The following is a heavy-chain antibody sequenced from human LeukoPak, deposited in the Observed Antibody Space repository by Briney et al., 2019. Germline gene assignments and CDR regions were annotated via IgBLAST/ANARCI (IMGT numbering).Heavy chain of an antibody. CDR2: IDTTRSYI. Sequence: GGSLRLSCAASGFTVSRPGLNWVRQAPGQGLEWVSFIDTTRSYIYYADSMKGRFTISRDNAKNSLYLEMNSLRAEDTAVYYCARGRSITILRGVAISDGFDMWGQGTMVIVSS. V-gene: IGHV3-21*01. CDR1: GFTVSRPG. D-gene: IGHD3-10*01. J-gene: IGHJ3*02. CDR3: ARGRSITILRGVAISDGFDM.